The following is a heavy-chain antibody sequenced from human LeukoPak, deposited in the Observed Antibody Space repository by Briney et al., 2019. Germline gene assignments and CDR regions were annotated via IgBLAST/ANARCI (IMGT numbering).Heavy chain of an antibody. D-gene: IGHD6-19*01. Sequence: GGSLRLSCAASGFTFSSYAMHWVRQAPGKGLEWVAVIWYDGSNKYYADSVKGRFTISRDNSKNTLYLQMNSLRAEDTAVYYCARVSSSSGLDYWGQGTLVTVSS. J-gene: IGHJ4*02. V-gene: IGHV3-33*08. CDR2: IWYDGSNK. CDR1: GFTFSSYA. CDR3: ARVSSSSGLDY.